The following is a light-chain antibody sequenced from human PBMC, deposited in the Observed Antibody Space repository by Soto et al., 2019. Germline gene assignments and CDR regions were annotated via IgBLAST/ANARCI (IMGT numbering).Light chain of an antibody. V-gene: IGLV2-14*01. CDR3: SSYTTTDTYV. J-gene: IGLJ1*01. CDR2: EVT. CDR1: SSDIGGYNY. Sequence: QSVLTQPASVSGSPGQSITISCTGTSSDIGGYNYVSWYQQYPGKVPNLIIYEVTNRPSGISYRFSGSKSGNTASLTISGLQAEDEADYYCSSYTTTDTYVFGTGTKLTVL.